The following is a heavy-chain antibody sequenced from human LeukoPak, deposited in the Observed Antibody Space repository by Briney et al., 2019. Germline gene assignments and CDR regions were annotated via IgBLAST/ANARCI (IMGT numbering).Heavy chain of an antibody. V-gene: IGHV4-34*01. CDR1: GGSFSGHY. CDR3: ARELYSSGYHDAFDI. D-gene: IGHD3-22*01. CDR2: SNHSGST. J-gene: IGHJ3*02. Sequence: SETLSLTCTVYGGSFSGHYWSWLRQPPGKGLEWIGESNHSGSTNYNPSLKSRVTISVDTSKNQFSLRLSSVTAADTAVYYCARELYSSGYHDAFDIWGQGTMVTVSS.